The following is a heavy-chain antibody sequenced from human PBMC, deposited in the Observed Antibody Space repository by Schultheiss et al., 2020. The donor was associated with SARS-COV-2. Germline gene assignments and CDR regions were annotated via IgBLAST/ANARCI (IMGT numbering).Heavy chain of an antibody. CDR3: AREIDRIAFDS. D-gene: IGHD2/OR15-2a*01. Sequence: GSLRLSCAVYGGSFSGNYWSWIRQPPGKGLEWIGYIYYSGSTNYNPSLKSRVTMSVDTSKNQFSLRLTSVTAADTAVYYCAREIDRIAFDSWGQGTLVTVSS. CDR1: GGSFSGNY. CDR2: IYYSGST. V-gene: IGHV4-59*12. J-gene: IGHJ4*02.